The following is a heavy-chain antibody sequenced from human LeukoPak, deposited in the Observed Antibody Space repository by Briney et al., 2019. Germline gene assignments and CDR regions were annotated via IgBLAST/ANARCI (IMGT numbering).Heavy chain of an antibody. CDR2: ISSSSSYI. V-gene: IGHV3-21*01. Sequence: GSLRLSCAASGFTFSSYSINWVRQAPGKGLEWVSSISSSSSYIYYADSVKGRFTISRDNAKNSLYLQMNSLRAEDTAVYYCARSLLAGPPYDYWGQGTLVTVSS. CDR3: ARSLLAGPPYDY. D-gene: IGHD2-21*01. J-gene: IGHJ4*01. CDR1: GFTFSSYS.